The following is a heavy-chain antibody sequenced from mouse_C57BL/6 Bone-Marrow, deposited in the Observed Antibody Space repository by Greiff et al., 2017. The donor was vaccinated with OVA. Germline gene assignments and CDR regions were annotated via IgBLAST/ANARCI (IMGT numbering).Heavy chain of an antibody. J-gene: IGHJ4*01. V-gene: IGHV5-6*01. CDR1: GFTFSSYG. D-gene: IGHD1-1*01. CDR3: ARAYGSSSYYYAMDY. CDR2: ISSGGSYT. Sequence: EVKLMESGGDLVKPGGSLKLSCAASGFTFSSYGMSWVRQTPDKRLEWVATISSGGSYTDYPDSVKGRFTISRDNAKNTLYLQMSSLKSEDTAMYYCARAYGSSSYYYAMDYWGQGTSVTVSS.